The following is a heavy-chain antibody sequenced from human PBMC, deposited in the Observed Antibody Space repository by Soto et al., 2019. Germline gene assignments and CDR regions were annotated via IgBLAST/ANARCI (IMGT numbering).Heavy chain of an antibody. CDR3: AKGGHIDF. V-gene: IGHV3-7*03. Sequence: EVQLVESGGGLVQPGGSLRISCAASGFSFSTYWMSWVRQVPGTGLEWVANIKADGSETYYVDSVRGRFTLSRDNAKTSLFLQLNSLRAEDTAVYYCAKGGHIDFCGQGSLVTVSS. J-gene: IGHJ4*02. D-gene: IGHD3-16*01. CDR1: GFSFSTYW. CDR2: IKADGSET.